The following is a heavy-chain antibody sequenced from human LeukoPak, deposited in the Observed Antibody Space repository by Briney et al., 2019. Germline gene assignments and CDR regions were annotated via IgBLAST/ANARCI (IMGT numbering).Heavy chain of an antibody. CDR1: GFTFDDFA. V-gene: IGHV3-9*01. D-gene: IGHD2-15*01. J-gene: IGHJ4*02. CDR2: ISWNSGSI. Sequence: PGRSLRLSCAASGFTFDDFAMHWVRRAPGKGLEWVSSISWNSGSINYADSVKGRFTISRDSAKNSLYLQMNSLRAEDTALYYCAKDRRGYCRGECDYWGQGTLVTVSS. CDR3: AKDRRGYCRGECDY.